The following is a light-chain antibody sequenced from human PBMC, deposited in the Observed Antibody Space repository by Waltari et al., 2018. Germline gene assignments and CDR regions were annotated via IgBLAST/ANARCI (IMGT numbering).Light chain of an antibody. J-gene: IGKJ1*01. CDR1: QTVTYK. CDR3: QQYNMWPRT. Sequence: EIVMTQSPATLSVSPGESATLFCRASQTVTYKLAWYQQKPGQAPRLLIYGTSIRATDFPDRFSGSGSGTEFTLTISSLQSEDFAVYYCQQYNMWPRTFGQGTRVEIK. V-gene: IGKV3-15*01. CDR2: GTS.